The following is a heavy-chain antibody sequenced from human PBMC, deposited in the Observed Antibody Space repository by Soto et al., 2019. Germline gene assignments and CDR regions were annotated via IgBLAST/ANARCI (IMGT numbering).Heavy chain of an antibody. CDR1: GGTFGSYA. D-gene: IGHD3-10*01. J-gene: IGHJ4*02. CDR3: ARVEGSGSSVGY. Sequence: ASVKVSCKASGGTFGSYAISWVRQAPGQGLEWMGGIIPIFGTANYAQKFQGRVTITADESTSTAYMELSSLRSEDTAVYYCARVEGSGSSVGYWGQETLVTVSS. CDR2: IIPIFGTA. V-gene: IGHV1-69*13.